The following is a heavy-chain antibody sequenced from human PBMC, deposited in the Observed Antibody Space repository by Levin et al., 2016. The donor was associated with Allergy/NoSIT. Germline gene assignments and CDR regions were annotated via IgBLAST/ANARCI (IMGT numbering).Heavy chain of an antibody. V-gene: IGHV4-59*08. CDR2: IFYSGNT. J-gene: IGHJ4*02. D-gene: IGHD3-3*01. CDR1: NGSISLYY. Sequence: SETLSLTCSVSNGSISLYYWSWIRQPPGKGLEWIGYIFYSGNTKYNPSLKSRVTISVDTPNNQFSLKLNSVTAADTATYYCARLSHGTGREWLFNYWGQGTQVTVSS. CDR3: ARLSHGTGREWLFNY.